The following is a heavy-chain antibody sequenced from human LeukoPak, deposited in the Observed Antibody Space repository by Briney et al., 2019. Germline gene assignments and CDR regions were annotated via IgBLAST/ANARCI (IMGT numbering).Heavy chain of an antibody. CDR3: AAGWYSGSTEY. CDR1: GFTFDDYG. CDR2: ISGSGGTT. V-gene: IGHV3-23*01. Sequence: PGGSLRLSCAASGFTFDDYGMSWVRQAPGKGLEWVSGISGSGGTTYYADSVKGRFTISRDNSKNTLYLQMNSLRAEDTAVYFCAAGWYSGSTEYWGQGTLVTVSS. D-gene: IGHD1-26*01. J-gene: IGHJ4*02.